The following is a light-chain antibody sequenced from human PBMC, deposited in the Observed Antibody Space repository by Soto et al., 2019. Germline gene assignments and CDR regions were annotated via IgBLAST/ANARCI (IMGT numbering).Light chain of an antibody. J-gene: IGKJ2*01. CDR1: QDIKND. CDR2: SAS. V-gene: IGKV1-6*01. CDR3: LQDYSYPYT. Sequence: AIQMTQSPSSLSASVGDRVTITCRASQDIKNDIGWYQQKPGRAPKLLMYSASTLHTEVPSRFSGSGSGSVFTPTISSLQPEDFATYYCLQDYSYPYTFGQGTKLEIK.